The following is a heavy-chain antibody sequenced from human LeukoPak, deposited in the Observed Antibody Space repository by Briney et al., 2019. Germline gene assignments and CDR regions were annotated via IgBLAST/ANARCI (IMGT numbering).Heavy chain of an antibody. CDR3: ARGRGYKRAFDI. CDR1: GYTFTSYD. Sequence: GASVKVSCKASGYTFTSYDINWVRQATGQGLEWMGWMNPNSGNTGYVQKFQGRVTITRNTSISTAYMELSSLRSEDTAVYYCARGRGYKRAFDIWGQGTMVTVSS. CDR2: MNPNSGNT. J-gene: IGHJ3*02. D-gene: IGHD5-24*01. V-gene: IGHV1-8*03.